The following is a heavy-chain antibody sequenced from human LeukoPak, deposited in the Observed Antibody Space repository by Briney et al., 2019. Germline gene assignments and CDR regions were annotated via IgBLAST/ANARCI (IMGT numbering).Heavy chain of an antibody. D-gene: IGHD3-10*01. Sequence: GGSLRLSCAASGFTFSSYAMSWVRQAPGKGLEWVSAISGSGGSTYYADSVKGRFTISRDNSKNTLYLQMNSLRAEDTALYYCTTDGGITMIRGVVAYWGQGTLVTVSS. CDR2: ISGSGGST. J-gene: IGHJ4*02. V-gene: IGHV3-23*01. CDR3: TTDGGITMIRGVVAY. CDR1: GFTFSSYA.